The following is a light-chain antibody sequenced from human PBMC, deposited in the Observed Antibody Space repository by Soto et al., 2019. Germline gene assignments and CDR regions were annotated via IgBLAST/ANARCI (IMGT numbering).Light chain of an antibody. V-gene: IGLV2-14*01. J-gene: IGLJ2*01. CDR1: NSDIGAYDY. Sequence: QSALTQPASVSGSPGQSITISCTGSNSDIGAYDYVSWYQQHPGKPPTLLIYEVTFRPSGVPNRFSGSKSGNTATLTISGLLTEDEADSYCGSSARATRIFGGGT. CDR3: GSSARATRI. CDR2: EVT.